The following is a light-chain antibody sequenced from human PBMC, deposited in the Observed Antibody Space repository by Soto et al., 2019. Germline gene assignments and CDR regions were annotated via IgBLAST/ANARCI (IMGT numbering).Light chain of an antibody. V-gene: IGLV2-14*03. J-gene: IGLJ2*01. CDR1: SSDVGDHRY. Sequence: QSVLTQPASVSGSPGQSITISCTGTSSDVGDHRYVSWYQRHPGRAPKLMIYEVTSRPSGVSNRFSGSKSGNTASLTISGLQAEDEGDYYCSSYTSTNTVIFGGGTKLTVL. CDR3: SSYTSTNTVI. CDR2: EVT.